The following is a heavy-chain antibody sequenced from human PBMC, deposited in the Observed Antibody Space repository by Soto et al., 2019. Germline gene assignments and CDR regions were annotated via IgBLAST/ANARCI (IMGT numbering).Heavy chain of an antibody. CDR2: ISSDGNNK. CDR1: GFTFSTYG. CDR3: AREEHIVVVTAIPAEYFQY. V-gene: IGHV3-30*03. Sequence: QVQLVESGGGVVQPGRSLRLSCAASGFTFSTYGMHWVRQAPGKGLEWVAAISSDGNNKHYADSVKGRFTISRESSKNTLYLQMNSLSPEDTAVYYCAREEHIVVVTAIPAEYFQYWGQGTLVTVSS. J-gene: IGHJ1*01. D-gene: IGHD2-21*02.